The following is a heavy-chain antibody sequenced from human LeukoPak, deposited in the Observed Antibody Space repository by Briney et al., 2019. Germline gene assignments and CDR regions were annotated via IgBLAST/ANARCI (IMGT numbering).Heavy chain of an antibody. CDR3: AREGVAITASGRGAFDI. V-gene: IGHV1-46*01. D-gene: IGHD5-12*01. Sequence: ASVKVSCTASGYTFTSYYMHWVRQAPGQGLEWMGILDPSGGSTSCAQKFQGRVTMTRDTSTSTVYMDLSSLTSEDTGVYYCAREGVAITASGRGAFDIWGQGAMVTVSS. CDR1: GYTFTSYY. J-gene: IGHJ3*02. CDR2: LDPSGGST.